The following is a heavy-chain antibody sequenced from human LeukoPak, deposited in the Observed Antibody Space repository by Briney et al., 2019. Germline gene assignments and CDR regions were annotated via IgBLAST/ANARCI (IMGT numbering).Heavy chain of an antibody. V-gene: IGHV4-59*01. J-gene: IGHJ6*02. Sequence: SETLSLTCTVSGGSISSYYWSWIRQPPGKGLEWIGYIYYSGSTNYNPSLKSRVTISVDTSKNQFSLKLSSVTAADTAVYYCAGDSVDTAMVTDYYYGMDVWGQGTTVTVSS. D-gene: IGHD5-18*01. CDR1: GGSISSYY. CDR2: IYYSGST. CDR3: AGDSVDTAMVTDYYYGMDV.